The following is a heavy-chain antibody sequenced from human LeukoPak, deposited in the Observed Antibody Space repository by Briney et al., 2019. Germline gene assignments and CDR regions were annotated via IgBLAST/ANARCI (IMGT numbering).Heavy chain of an antibody. D-gene: IGHD2-2*01. CDR3: AKDGGRYCSSTSCPVRY. V-gene: IGHV3-30*01. J-gene: IGHJ4*02. CDR1: GFTFNNYA. Sequence: GGSLRLSCAASGFTFNNYAINWVRQAPGKGLEWVAVISYEGATKYYADSVKGRFTISRDNSKNTLYLQMNSLRAEDTAVYYCAKDGGRYCSSTSCPVRYWGQGTLVTVSS. CDR2: ISYEGATK.